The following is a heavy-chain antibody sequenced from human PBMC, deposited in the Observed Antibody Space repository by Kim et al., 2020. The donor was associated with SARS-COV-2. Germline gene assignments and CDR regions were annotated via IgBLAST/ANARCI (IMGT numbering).Heavy chain of an antibody. D-gene: IGHD5-12*01. CDR2: IRSKAYGGTT. CDR1: GFTFGDYA. V-gene: IGHV3-49*04. Sequence: GGSVRLSCTASGFTFGDYAMSWVRQAPGKGLEWVVFIRSKAYGGTTEYAASVKGRFTISRDDSKSIAYLQMNSLKTEDTAVYYCTRAHNIGRWAYYYYYYMDVWGKGTTVTVSS. J-gene: IGHJ6*03. CDR3: TRAHNIGRWAYYYYYYMDV.